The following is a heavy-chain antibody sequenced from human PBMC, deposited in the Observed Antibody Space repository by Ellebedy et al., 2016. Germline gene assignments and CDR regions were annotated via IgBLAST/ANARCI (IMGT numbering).Heavy chain of an antibody. CDR3: ARGAGYSSSWYGAAFDI. D-gene: IGHD6-13*01. CDR2: ISSSGSTI. Sequence: GESLKISXAASGFTFSDYYMSWIRQAPGKGLEWVSYISSSGSTIYYADSVKGRFTISRDNAKNSLYLQMNSLRAEDTAVYYCARGAGYSSSWYGAAFDIWGQGTMVTVSS. V-gene: IGHV3-11*04. J-gene: IGHJ3*02. CDR1: GFTFSDYY.